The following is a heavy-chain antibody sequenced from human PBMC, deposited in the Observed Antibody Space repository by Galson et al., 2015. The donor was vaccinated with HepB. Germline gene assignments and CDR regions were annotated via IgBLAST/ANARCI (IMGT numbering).Heavy chain of an antibody. CDR1: GFTFSTYS. CDR2: ISINSGYI. V-gene: IGHV3-21*01. J-gene: IGHJ4*02. Sequence: SLRLSCAASGFTFSTYSMNWVRQAPGAGLEWVSSISINSGYIYYADSVKGRFTISRDNAKNSLYLQMNSLRAEDTAVYYCWLGYDDIWGSVRTRGEYFDYWGQGTLVTVSS. CDR3: WLGYDDIWGSVRTRGEYFDY. D-gene: IGHD3-16*01.